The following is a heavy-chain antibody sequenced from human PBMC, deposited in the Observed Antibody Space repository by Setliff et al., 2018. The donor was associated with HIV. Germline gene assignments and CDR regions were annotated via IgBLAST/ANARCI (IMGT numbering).Heavy chain of an antibody. CDR2: IYPDDSDI. Sequence: GESLKISCKALDYTFTTYWIAWVRQMPGEGLEWMGIIYPDDSDIRYNPSFQNQLTISADKSIATAYLQLNNLKASDTATYYCARRDGRSMNAFQIWGPGTLVTVSS. CDR1: DYTFTTYW. CDR3: ARRDGRSMNAFQI. J-gene: IGHJ4*03. V-gene: IGHV5-51*01. D-gene: IGHD2-21*01.